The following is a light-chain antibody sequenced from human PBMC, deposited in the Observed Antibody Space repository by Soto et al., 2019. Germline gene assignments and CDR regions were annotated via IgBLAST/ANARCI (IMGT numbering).Light chain of an antibody. J-gene: IGKJ4*01. CDR1: QTISTY. Sequence: DIQMTQSPSSLSASVGDRVTITCRASQTISTYLNWYQQRPGKAPKVLIYAASSLQSGVPSRFSGSGSGTEFTLTISGIQPEDFATYYCQQGSSFPLTFGGGTSVEI. CDR3: QQGSSFPLT. V-gene: IGKV1-39*01. CDR2: AAS.